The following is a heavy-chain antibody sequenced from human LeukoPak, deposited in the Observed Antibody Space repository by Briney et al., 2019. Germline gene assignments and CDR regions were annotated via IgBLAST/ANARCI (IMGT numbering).Heavy chain of an antibody. V-gene: IGHV4-59*01. CDR2: IYYSGST. D-gene: IGHD5-12*01. CDR3: ARLIKTLESGYVTYYYYYYMDV. Sequence: SETLSLTCTVSGGSISSYYWSWIRQPPGKGLEWIGYIYYSGSTNYNPSLKSRVTISVDTSKNQFSLKLSSVTAADTAVYYCARLIKTLESGYVTYYYYYYMDVWGKGTTVTISS. CDR1: GGSISSYY. J-gene: IGHJ6*03.